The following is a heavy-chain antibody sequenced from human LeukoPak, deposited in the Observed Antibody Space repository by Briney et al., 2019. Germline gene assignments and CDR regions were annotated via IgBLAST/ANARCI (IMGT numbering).Heavy chain of an antibody. CDR2: IYYSGST. D-gene: IGHD6-13*01. CDR1: GVSISSYY. V-gene: IGHV4-59*08. CDR3: ARRDGSSWYYAFDV. J-gene: IGHJ3*01. Sequence: SETLSLTRTVSGVSISSYYWSWIRQPPGKGLEWIGYIYYSGSTNYNPSLKSRVTISLDTSKNQFSLKLSSVTAADTAVYYCARRDGSSWYYAFDVWGQGTMVTVSS.